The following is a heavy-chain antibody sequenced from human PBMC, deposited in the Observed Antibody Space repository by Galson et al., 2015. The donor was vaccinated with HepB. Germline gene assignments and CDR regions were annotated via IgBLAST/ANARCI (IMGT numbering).Heavy chain of an antibody. CDR1: GFTFSSYS. CDR3: ARDFRPDWIPYYFDY. Sequence: SLRLSCAASGFTFSSYSMNWVRQAPGKGLEWVSSISSSSSYIYYADSVKGRFTISRDNAKNSLYLQMNSLRAEDTAVYYCARDFRPDWIPYYFDYWGQGTLVTVSS. CDR2: ISSSSSYI. V-gene: IGHV3-21*01. D-gene: IGHD3-9*01. J-gene: IGHJ4*02.